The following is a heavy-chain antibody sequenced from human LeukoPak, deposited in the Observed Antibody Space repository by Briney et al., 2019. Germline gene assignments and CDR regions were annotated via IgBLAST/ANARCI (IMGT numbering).Heavy chain of an antibody. CDR3: AREEVGATGYYYMDV. Sequence: PGGSLRLSCAASGFTFSSYWMSWVRQAPGKGLEWVANIKQDGSEKYYVDSVKGRFTISRDNAKNSLYLQMNSLRAEDTAVYYCAREEVGATGYYYMDVWGKGTTVTVSS. CDR2: IKQDGSEK. D-gene: IGHD1-26*01. J-gene: IGHJ6*03. CDR1: GFTFSSYW. V-gene: IGHV3-7*01.